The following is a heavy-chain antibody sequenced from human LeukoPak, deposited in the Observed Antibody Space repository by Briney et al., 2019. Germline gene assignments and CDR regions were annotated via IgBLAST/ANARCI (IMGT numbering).Heavy chain of an antibody. D-gene: IGHD2-8*01. CDR1: GFTFSSFE. CDR3: ARTLMGYNNYYMDV. V-gene: IGHV3-48*03. CDR2: ISISGSTI. J-gene: IGHJ6*03. Sequence: PGGSLRLSCAASGFTFSSFEMNWVRQAPGKGLEWVSYISISGSTIYYADSVKGRFTISRDNAKNSLYLQMSSLRVEDTAVYYCARTLMGYNNYYMDVWGKGSTVTVSS.